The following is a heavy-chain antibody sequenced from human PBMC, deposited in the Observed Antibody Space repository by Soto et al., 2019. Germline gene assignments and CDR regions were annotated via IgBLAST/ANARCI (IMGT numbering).Heavy chain of an antibody. Sequence: ASVKVSCKASGYTFPSYGMSGVRQAPRQGLEGMGWISAYSGNTDYAQKLQGRVTMTTDTSTSTAYMELRSLRSVDTAVYYCARGPSGYSYGYYFDYWGQGTLVTVSS. J-gene: IGHJ4*02. CDR2: ISAYSGNT. V-gene: IGHV1-18*01. CDR3: ARGPSGYSYGYYFDY. D-gene: IGHD5-18*01. CDR1: GYTFPSYG.